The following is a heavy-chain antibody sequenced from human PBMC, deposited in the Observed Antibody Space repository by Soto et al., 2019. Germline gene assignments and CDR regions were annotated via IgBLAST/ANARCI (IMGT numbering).Heavy chain of an antibody. CDR1: GYTFTSYA. CDR3: AREYYDSSGYYTNRFDP. V-gene: IGHV1-3*01. J-gene: IGHJ5*02. D-gene: IGHD3-22*01. Sequence: ASVKVSCKASGYTFTSYAMHWVRQAPGQRLEWMGWINAGNGNTKYSQKFQGRVTITRDTSASTAYMELSSLRSEDTAVYYCAREYYDSSGYYTNRFDPWGQGTLVTVSS. CDR2: INAGNGNT.